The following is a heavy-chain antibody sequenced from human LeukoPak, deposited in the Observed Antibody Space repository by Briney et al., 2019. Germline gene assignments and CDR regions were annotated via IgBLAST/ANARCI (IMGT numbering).Heavy chain of an antibody. D-gene: IGHD2-2*01. CDR3: ARLVGGRRDYYYYYYMDV. Sequence: KSSETLSLTCAVYGGSFSGYYWSWIRQPPGKGLEWIGEINHSGSTNYNPSLKSRVTISVDTSKNQFSLKLSSVTAADTAVYYCARLVGGRRDYYYYYYMDVWGKGTTVTISS. J-gene: IGHJ6*03. CDR2: INHSGST. V-gene: IGHV4-34*01. CDR1: GGSFSGYY.